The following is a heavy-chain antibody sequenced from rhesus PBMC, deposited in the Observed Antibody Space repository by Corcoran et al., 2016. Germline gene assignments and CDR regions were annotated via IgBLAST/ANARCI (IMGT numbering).Heavy chain of an antibody. CDR3: ARSPPAQYYFDY. CDR2: IYGSSGST. Sequence: QVQLQESGPGVVKPSETLSLTCAVSGFSISSGYDWSWIRQPPGKGLEWIGYIYGSSGSTNYNPSLRNRVHFSKDTSKTQFSLRLGSVTAADTAVYYCARSPPAQYYFDYWGQGVLVTVSS. V-gene: IGHV4-76*01. CDR1: GFSISSGYD. J-gene: IGHJ4*01.